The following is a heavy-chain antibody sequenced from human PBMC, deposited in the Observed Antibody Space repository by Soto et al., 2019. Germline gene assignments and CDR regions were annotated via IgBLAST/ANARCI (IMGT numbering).Heavy chain of an antibody. V-gene: IGHV3-66*01. CDR1: GFAVNY. CDR2: IYSGGST. J-gene: IGHJ4*02. D-gene: IGHD2-2*03. Sequence: EVQLVESGGGLVQPGGSLRLSCAVSGFAVNYMSLVRQAPGKGLEWLSVIYSGGSTYYADSVRGRFIISRDKSKNTLYLQMNSLRVEDTALYYCAIDGSDHWGQGTLVTVSS. CDR3: AIDGSDH.